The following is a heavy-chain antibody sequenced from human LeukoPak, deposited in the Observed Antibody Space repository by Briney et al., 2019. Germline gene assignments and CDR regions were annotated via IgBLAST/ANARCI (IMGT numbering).Heavy chain of an antibody. Sequence: GESLKISCKGSGYSFSSYWIGWVRPMPGKGLEWMGIIYPGDSDARYSPSFQGQVTISADKSISTAYLQWSSLKASDTAMYYCARQVDESYYFDYWGRGTLITVSP. CDR2: IYPGDSDA. CDR1: GYSFSSYW. D-gene: IGHD2-15*01. V-gene: IGHV5-51*01. CDR3: ARQVDESYYFDY. J-gene: IGHJ4*02.